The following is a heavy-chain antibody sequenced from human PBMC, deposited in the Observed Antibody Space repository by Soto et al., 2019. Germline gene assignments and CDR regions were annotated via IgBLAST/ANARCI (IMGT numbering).Heavy chain of an antibody. D-gene: IGHD2-21*01. J-gene: IGHJ4*02. Sequence: QVQLVQSGVEVKKPGASVKVSCKTSGYTFTNYGISWVRQAPGQGLEWVGWISIYNGNTKYAQKVQGRVTMTTDTCTSTAYMELRSLRSDDTAIYYCTREGGDNTGYYFAYWGQGTLVTVSS. CDR3: TREGGDNTGYYFAY. CDR2: ISIYNGNT. V-gene: IGHV1-18*01. CDR1: GYTFTNYG.